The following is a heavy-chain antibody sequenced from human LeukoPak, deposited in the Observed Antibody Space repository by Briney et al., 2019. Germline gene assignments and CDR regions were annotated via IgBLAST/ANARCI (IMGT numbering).Heavy chain of an antibody. CDR1: GFTFSSYE. V-gene: IGHV3-21*01. J-gene: IGHJ4*02. Sequence: GGSLRLSCAASGFTFSSYEVNWVRQAPGKGLEWVSSISSSSSYIYYADSVKGRFTISRDNAKNSLYLQMNSLRAEDTAVYYCASFYYYDSSGYYPVDYWGQGTLVTVSS. CDR2: ISSSSSYI. D-gene: IGHD3-22*01. CDR3: ASFYYYDSSGYYPVDY.